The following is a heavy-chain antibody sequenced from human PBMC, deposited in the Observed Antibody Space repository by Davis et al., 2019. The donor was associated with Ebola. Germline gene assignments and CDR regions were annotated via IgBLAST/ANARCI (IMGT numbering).Heavy chain of an antibody. D-gene: IGHD2-8*01. Sequence: GGSLRLSCKASGFIFSSYGMHWVRQAPGKGLEWVARTHHDETKKEYAASVRGRFTISRDNSKNTLYVQMNSLRVEDTAVYYCTRDQTTYASATTYYFDSWGQGTLVTVSS. CDR3: TRDQTTYASATTYYFDS. CDR1: GFIFSSYG. CDR2: THHDETKK. J-gene: IGHJ4*02. V-gene: IGHV3-30*02.